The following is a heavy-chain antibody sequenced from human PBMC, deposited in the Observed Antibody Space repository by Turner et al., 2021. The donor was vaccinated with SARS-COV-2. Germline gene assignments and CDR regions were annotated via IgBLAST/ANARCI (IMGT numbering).Heavy chain of an antibody. V-gene: IGHV4-59*01. CDR1: GGPISSYY. Sequence: QVQLQESGPGLVKPSETLSLTCTVSGGPISSYYWSWIRQPPGKGLEWIGYIYYSGSTNYNPSLKSRVTISVDTSKNQFSLKLSSVTAADTAVYYCAREDYDFWSGYYRGWFDPWGQGTLVTVSS. D-gene: IGHD3-3*01. CDR3: AREDYDFWSGYYRGWFDP. CDR2: IYYSGST. J-gene: IGHJ5*02.